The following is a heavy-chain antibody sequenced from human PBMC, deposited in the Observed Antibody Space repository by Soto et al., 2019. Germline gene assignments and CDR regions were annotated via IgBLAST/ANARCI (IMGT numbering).Heavy chain of an antibody. J-gene: IGHJ1*01. CDR2: IWYDGSNK. CDR1: GFTFSSYG. Sequence: GGSLRLSCAASGFTFSSYGMHWVRQAPGKGLEWVAVIWYDGSNKYYADSVKGRFTISRDNSKNTLYLQMNSPRAEDTAVYYCARDIVAAAGAEYFQHWGQGTLVTVSS. D-gene: IGHD6-13*01. V-gene: IGHV3-33*08. CDR3: ARDIVAAAGAEYFQH.